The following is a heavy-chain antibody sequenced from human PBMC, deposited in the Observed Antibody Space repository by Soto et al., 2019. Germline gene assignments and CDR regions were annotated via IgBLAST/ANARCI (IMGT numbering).Heavy chain of an antibody. CDR2: IIPILGST. V-gene: IGHV1-69*01. CDR1: GGTFSNYG. CDR3: ARERWSDSSGYYYESGY. D-gene: IGHD3-22*01. J-gene: IGHJ4*02. Sequence: QVQLVQSGAEVKMPGSSVKVSCKASGGTFSNYGISWVRQAPGQGREWMGGIIPILGSTKSAQSFQGRVTFTADESTTTAYMELSSLRSEDTAVYYCARERWSDSSGYYYESGYWGQGTLVTVSS.